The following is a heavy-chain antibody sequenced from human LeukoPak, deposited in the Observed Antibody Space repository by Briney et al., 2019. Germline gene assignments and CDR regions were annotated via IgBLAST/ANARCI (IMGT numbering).Heavy chain of an antibody. V-gene: IGHV4-39*01. J-gene: IGHJ4*02. Sequence: SETLSLTCTVSGGSISSSSYYWGWIRQPPGKGLEWIGSIYYSGSTYYNPSLKSRVTISVDTSKNQFSLKLSSVTASDTAVYYCARLFLYSSSPLDYWGQGTLVTVSS. D-gene: IGHD6-6*01. CDR1: GGSISSSSYY. CDR3: ARLFLYSSSPLDY. CDR2: IYYSGST.